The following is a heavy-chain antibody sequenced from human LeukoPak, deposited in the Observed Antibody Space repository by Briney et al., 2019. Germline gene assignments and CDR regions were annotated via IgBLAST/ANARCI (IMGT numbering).Heavy chain of an antibody. CDR1: GYTFTGYY. CDR2: INPNSGGT. V-gene: IGHV1-2*02. J-gene: IGHJ6*03. CDR3: ARGGPEPNYYYYYMDV. Sequence: GASVKVSCKASGYTFTGYYMHWVRQAPGQGLEWMGWINPNSGGTNYAQKFQGRVTMTRGTSISTAYMELSRLRSDDTAVYYCARGGPEPNYYYYYMDVWGKGTTVTVSS.